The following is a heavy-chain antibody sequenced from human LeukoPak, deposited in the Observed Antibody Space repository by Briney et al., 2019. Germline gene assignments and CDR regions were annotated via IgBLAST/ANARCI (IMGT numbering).Heavy chain of an antibody. CDR3: AREGEWELPDY. CDR1: GFTFSSYG. D-gene: IGHD1-26*01. V-gene: IGHV3-30*19. CDR2: IFYDGNTV. Sequence: PPGRSLRLSCAASGFTFSSYGMHWVRQAPGKGLEWVGVIFYDGNTVHYADSVKGRFTISRDNSKNTLYLQMNSLGTDDTAVYYCAREGEWELPDYWGQGTLVIVSS. J-gene: IGHJ4*02.